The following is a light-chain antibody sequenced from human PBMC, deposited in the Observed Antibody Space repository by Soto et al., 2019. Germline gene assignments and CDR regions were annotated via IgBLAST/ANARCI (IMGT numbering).Light chain of an antibody. J-gene: IGLJ1*01. CDR2: SNN. CDR3: AAWDDSLNGYV. V-gene: IGLV1-44*01. CDR1: SSNIGGNT. Sequence: QSVLTQPPSASETPGQRVTISCSGSSSNIGGNTVNWYQQLPGTAPKLLIHSNNERPSGVPDRFSGSKSGTSASLAISGLQSEDEADYYCAAWDDSLNGYVFGTGTKLTVL.